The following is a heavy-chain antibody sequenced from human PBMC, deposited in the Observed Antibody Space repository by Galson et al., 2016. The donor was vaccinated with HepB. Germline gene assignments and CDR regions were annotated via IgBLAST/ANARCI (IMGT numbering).Heavy chain of an antibody. CDR3: ARHQKKSDCSSTSCYYYYMDV. V-gene: IGHV3-53*01. CDR2: IYGGGST. Sequence: SLRLSCAASGFTVSSNYMSWVRQAPGKGLEWVSVIYGGGSTYYADSVKGRFTISRDNPKNTLYLQMNSQRAEDTAVYYCARHQKKSDCSSTSCYYYYMDVWGKGTTVTVSS. CDR1: GFTVSSNY. D-gene: IGHD2-2*01. J-gene: IGHJ6*03.